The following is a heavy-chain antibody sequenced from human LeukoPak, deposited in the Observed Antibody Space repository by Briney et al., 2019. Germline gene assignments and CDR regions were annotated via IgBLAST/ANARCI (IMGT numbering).Heavy chain of an antibody. V-gene: IGHV1-69*05. CDR3: ARDRSSDYYYMDV. J-gene: IGHJ6*03. CDR2: IIPIFGTA. D-gene: IGHD6-6*01. CDR1: GGTFSSYA. Sequence: SVKVSCKASGGTFSSYAIGWVRHAPGQGLEWMGGIIPIFGTANYAQKFQGRVTITTDESTSTAYMELSSLRSEDTAVYYCARDRSSDYYYMDVWGKGTTVTVSS.